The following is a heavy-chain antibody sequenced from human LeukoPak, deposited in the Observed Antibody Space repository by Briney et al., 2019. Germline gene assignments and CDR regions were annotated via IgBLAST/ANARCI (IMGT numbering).Heavy chain of an antibody. V-gene: IGHV3-23*01. D-gene: IGHD3-9*01. CDR1: GFTFSSYA. Sequence: PGGSLRLSCAAPGFTFSSYAMSWVRQAPGKGLEWVSAISGSGGSTYYADSVKGRFTISRDNSKNTLYLQMNSLRAEGTAVYYCAKGRLDWLSLDYWGQGTLVTVSS. CDR2: ISGSGGST. J-gene: IGHJ4*02. CDR3: AKGRLDWLSLDY.